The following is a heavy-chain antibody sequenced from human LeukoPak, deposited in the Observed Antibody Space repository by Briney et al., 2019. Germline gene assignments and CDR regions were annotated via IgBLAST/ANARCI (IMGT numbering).Heavy chain of an antibody. CDR3: ARDSRDIVVVPAKEDAFDI. J-gene: IGHJ3*02. Sequence: SETLSLTCTVSGGSISSGSYYWSWIRQPAGKGLEWIGRIYTSGSTNYNPSLKSRVTISVDTSKNQFSLKLSSVTAADTAVYYCARDSRDIVVVPAKEDAFDIWGQGTMVTVSS. CDR2: IYTSGST. D-gene: IGHD2-2*01. V-gene: IGHV4-61*02. CDR1: GGSISSGSYY.